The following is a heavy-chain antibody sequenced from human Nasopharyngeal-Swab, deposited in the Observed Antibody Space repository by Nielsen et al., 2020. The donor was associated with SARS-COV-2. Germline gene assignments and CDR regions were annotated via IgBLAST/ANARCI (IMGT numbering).Heavy chain of an antibody. CDR3: LVTMVRGVIHPIDY. CDR1: GFTFSNAW. Sequence: GESLNISCAASGFTFSNAWMSWVRQAPGKGLEWVGRIKSKTDGGTTDYAAPVKGRFTISRDDSKNTLYLQMNSLKTEDTAVYYCLVTMVRGVIHPIDYWGQGTLVTVSS. D-gene: IGHD3-10*01. CDR2: IKSKTDGGTT. J-gene: IGHJ4*02. V-gene: IGHV3-15*01.